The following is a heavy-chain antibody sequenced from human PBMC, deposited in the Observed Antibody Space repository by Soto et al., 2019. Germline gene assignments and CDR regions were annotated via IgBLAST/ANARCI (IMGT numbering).Heavy chain of an antibody. CDR3: VRPHFDSWSFDFYGINV. J-gene: IGHJ6*02. CDR1: GQTFNRYW. Sequence: DVQLAESGGGLVQPGGSLRLSCVASGQTFNRYWMSWVRQAPGKGLEWVANIKQDGSEEYYVDSVKGRFTISRDNAKNSLYLQMTSLSAEDTAMDYCVRPHFDSWSFDFYGINVWGQGTTVIVSS. CDR2: IKQDGSEE. V-gene: IGHV3-7*03. D-gene: IGHD3-3*01.